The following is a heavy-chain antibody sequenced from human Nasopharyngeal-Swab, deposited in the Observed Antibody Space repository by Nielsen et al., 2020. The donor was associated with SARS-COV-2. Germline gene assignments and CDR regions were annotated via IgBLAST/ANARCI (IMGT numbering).Heavy chain of an antibody. V-gene: IGHV4-30-2*01. CDR2: IYHSGST. CDR3: ARASITPTFRYFDY. D-gene: IGHD3-16*01. CDR1: GGSISSGGYS. J-gene: IGHJ4*02. Sequence: SETLSLTCAVSGGSISSGGYSWGWIRQPPGKGLEWIGYIYHSGSTYYNPSLKSRVTISVDRSKNQFSLKLSSVTAADTAVYYCARASITPTFRYFDYWGQGTLVTVSS.